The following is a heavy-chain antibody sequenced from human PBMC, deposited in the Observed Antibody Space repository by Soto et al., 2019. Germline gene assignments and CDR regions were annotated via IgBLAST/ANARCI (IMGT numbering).Heavy chain of an antibody. CDR2: ISSTSRDR. CDR1: VFIFSDYS. CDR3: ARGYSDRSGYFFEY. D-gene: IGHD3-22*01. Sequence: VSLRLSCAASVFIFSDYSMNWLRQARGTEREWVSSISSTSRDRYFVDSLKGRFTISRDNAKNSLYLQMNSLRVEDAAVYYCARGYSDRSGYFFEYWGQGILVTVSS. J-gene: IGHJ4*02. V-gene: IGHV3-21*01.